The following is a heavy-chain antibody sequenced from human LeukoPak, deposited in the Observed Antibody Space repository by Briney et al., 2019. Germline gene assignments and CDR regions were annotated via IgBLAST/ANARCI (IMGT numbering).Heavy chain of an antibody. J-gene: IGHJ4*02. CDR3: ARATRWLQFLAYCDY. D-gene: IGHD5-24*01. CDR2: INSDGSST. V-gene: IGHV3-74*01. CDR1: GFTFSSYW. Sequence: GGSLRLSCAASGFTFSSYWMHWVRQAPGKRLVWVSRINSDGSSTSYADSVKGRFTISRDNAKNTLYLQMNSLRAEDTAVYYCARATRWLQFLAYCDYWGQGTLVTVSS.